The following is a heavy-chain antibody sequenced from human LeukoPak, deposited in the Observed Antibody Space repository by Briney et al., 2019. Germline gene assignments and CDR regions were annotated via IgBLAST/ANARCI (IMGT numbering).Heavy chain of an antibody. D-gene: IGHD5-24*01. V-gene: IGHV3-23*01. CDR1: GFTFSNYG. J-gene: IGHJ4*02. CDR3: AKDDERFDY. Sequence: PGGSLRLSCAASGFTFSNYGMSWVRQAPGKGLEWVSAISGSGGSTYYVDSVKGRFTISRDNSKNTLYLQMNSLRAEDTAVYYCAKDDERFDYWGQGTLVTVSS. CDR2: ISGSGGST.